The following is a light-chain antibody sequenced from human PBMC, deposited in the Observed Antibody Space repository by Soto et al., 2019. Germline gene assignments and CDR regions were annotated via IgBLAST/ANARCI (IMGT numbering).Light chain of an antibody. Sequence: EIVWTHSPATLSLSPGERATLSCRASQTVSSSLAWYQQKPGQAPRLLIYEASNRATGIPARFSGSGSGAEFTLTISSLQSEDFAVYYCQQYNNWPPVTFGQGTKVDIK. CDR2: EAS. V-gene: IGKV3-11*01. CDR1: QTVSSS. CDR3: QQYNNWPPVT. J-gene: IGKJ1*01.